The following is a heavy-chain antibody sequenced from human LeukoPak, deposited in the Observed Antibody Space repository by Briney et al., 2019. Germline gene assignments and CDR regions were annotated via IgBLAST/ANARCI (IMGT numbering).Heavy chain of an antibody. CDR3: AGESGSGWHPFDY. D-gene: IGHD6-19*01. Sequence: SETLSLTCSVSGGSISGYYWSWIRQPPGKGLEWIGYIYYSGSTNYNPSLKSRVTISVDTSKNQFSLKLSSVTAADTAVYYCAGESGSGWHPFDYWGQGTLVTVSS. J-gene: IGHJ4*02. V-gene: IGHV4-59*01. CDR1: GGSISGYY. CDR2: IYYSGST.